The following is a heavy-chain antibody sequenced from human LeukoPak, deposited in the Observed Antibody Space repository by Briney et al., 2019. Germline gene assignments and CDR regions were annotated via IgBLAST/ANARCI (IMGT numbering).Heavy chain of an antibody. J-gene: IGHJ4*02. Sequence: GGSLRPSCAASGFTFSNAWMSWVRQAPGKGLEWVSTISGSGGSTYYADSVKGRFTISRDNSKNTLYLQMNSLRAEDTAVYYCAKESSYYDILTGYYSRSFDYWGQGTLVTVSS. V-gene: IGHV3-23*01. CDR3: AKESSYYDILTGYYSRSFDY. CDR2: ISGSGGST. D-gene: IGHD3-9*01. CDR1: GFTFSNAW.